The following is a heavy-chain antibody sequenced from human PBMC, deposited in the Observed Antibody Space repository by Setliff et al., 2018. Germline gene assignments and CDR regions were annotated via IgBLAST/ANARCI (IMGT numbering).Heavy chain of an antibody. CDR3: TKGGSWSDY. CDR1: GFTFSNYR. D-gene: IGHD6-13*01. Sequence: GGSLRLSCAASGFTFSNYRMHWVRQAPGKGLEWVAVIWHDGGNKYHADSVKGRFTISRDNSRNTLYLQMNSLRSEDTAVYYCTKGGSWSDYWGQGALVTVSS. CDR2: IWHDGGNK. J-gene: IGHJ4*02. V-gene: IGHV3-33*08.